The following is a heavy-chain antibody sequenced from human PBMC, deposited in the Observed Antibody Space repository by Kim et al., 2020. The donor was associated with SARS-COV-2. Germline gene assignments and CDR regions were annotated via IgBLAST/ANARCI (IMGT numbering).Heavy chain of an antibody. D-gene: IGHD3-9*01. CDR3: ASPFYKGILTGPFDY. Sequence: ANSVKGRFTNTRDNSKITLYLQMNSLRAEDTAVYYCASPFYKGILTGPFDYWGQVTLVTVSS. V-gene: IGHV3-30*01. J-gene: IGHJ4*02.